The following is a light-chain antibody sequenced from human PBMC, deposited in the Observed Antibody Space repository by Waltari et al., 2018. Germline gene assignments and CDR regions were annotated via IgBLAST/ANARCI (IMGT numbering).Light chain of an antibody. V-gene: IGKV1-9*01. CDR2: AAS. Sequence: DIQLTQSPSFLSASVGDRVTITCRASKGIYSYLAWYQQKPGKAPNLLIYAASTLQTGVPSRFSGSGSVTEFTLTISSLQPEDFATYYCQQLYSYPFTFGPGTKVDIK. CDR3: QQLYSYPFT. J-gene: IGKJ3*01. CDR1: KGIYSY.